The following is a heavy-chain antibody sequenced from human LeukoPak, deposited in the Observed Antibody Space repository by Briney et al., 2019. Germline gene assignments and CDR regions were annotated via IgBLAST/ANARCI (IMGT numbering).Heavy chain of an antibody. V-gene: IGHV3-7*01. CDR1: GFTFSQSS. J-gene: IGHJ4*02. D-gene: IGHD2-2*01. Sequence: GGSLRLSCAASGFTFSQSSMSWVRQAPGKGLEWVAFIKQDGGEKYYVDSVKGRFTISRDNAQRSLYLQMNTLRAEDTAVYFCARNAPFDSWGEGTLVTVSS. CDR3: ARNAPFDS. CDR2: IKQDGGEK.